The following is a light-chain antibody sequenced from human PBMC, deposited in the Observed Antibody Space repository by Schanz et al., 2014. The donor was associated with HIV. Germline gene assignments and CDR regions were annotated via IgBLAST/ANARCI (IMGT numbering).Light chain of an antibody. V-gene: IGKV3-11*01. Sequence: IVMTQSPATLSLSPGERATLSCRASQSVSSNLAWYQQKSGQAPRLLIYEASNRATGIPARFSGSGSGTDFTLTISSLEPEDFAVYYCQQRSNWPPITFGQGTRLEIK. CDR1: QSVSSN. CDR2: EAS. CDR3: QQRSNWPPIT. J-gene: IGKJ5*01.